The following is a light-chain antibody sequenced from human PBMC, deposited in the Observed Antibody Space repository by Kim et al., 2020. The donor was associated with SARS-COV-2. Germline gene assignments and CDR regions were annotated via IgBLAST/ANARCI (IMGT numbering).Light chain of an antibody. J-gene: IGLJ3*02. V-gene: IGLV3-1*01. CDR1: KLGDKY. CDR3: QAWDSSNRV. CDR2: QDS. Sequence: SYELTQPPSVSVSPGQTASITCSGDKLGDKYACWYQQKPGQSPVLVIYQDSKRPSGIPERFSGSNSGNTATLTISGTQAMDEADYYCQAWDSSNRVFGGGTQLTVL.